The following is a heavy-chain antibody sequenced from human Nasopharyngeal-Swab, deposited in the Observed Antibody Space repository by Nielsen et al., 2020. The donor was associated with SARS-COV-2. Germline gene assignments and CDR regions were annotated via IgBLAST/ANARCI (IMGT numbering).Heavy chain of an antibody. J-gene: IGHJ4*02. CDR3: ARARPGWGAVGVPAAISAH. Sequence: WIRQPPGKGLEWVAFIRYDGSNKYYADSVKGRFTISRDNSKNTLYLQMNSLRAEDTAVYYCARARPGWGAVGVPAAISAHWGQGTLVTVSS. V-gene: IGHV3-30*02. D-gene: IGHD2-2*01. CDR2: IRYDGSNK.